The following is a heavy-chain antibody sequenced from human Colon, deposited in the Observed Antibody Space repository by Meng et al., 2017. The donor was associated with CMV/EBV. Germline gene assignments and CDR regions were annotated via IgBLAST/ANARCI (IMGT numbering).Heavy chain of an antibody. CDR3: VRSLATDTSWFDP. D-gene: IGHD1-26*01. CDR2: MHHAGSP. V-gene: IGHV4-38-2*02. CDR1: GYPGSSGHY. Sequence: SETLSLTCSVSGYPGSSGHYWGWIRVPPGKGPEWIGSMHHAGSPYYKVPLKSRVTMSMDTSVNQFSLQLNSATAAATAVYYCVRSLATDTSWFDPWGQGTLVTVSS. J-gene: IGHJ5*02.